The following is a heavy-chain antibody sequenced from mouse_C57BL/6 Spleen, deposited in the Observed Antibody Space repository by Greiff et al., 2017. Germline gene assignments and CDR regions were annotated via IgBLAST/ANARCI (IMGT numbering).Heavy chain of an antibody. D-gene: IGHD1-1*01. CDR3: TSEVTTVVAHWYFDV. J-gene: IGHJ1*03. Sequence: EVQLVESGGGLVKPGGSLKLSCAASGFTFSSYAMSWVRQTPEKRLEWVATISDGGSYTYYPDNVKGRFTISRNNAKNNLYLQMSHLKSEDTAMYYCTSEVTTVVAHWYFDVWGTGTTVTVSS. CDR1: GFTFSSYA. CDR2: ISDGGSYT. V-gene: IGHV5-4*01.